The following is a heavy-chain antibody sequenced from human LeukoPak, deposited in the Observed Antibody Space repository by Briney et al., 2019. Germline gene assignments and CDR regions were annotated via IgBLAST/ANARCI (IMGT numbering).Heavy chain of an antibody. CDR1: GYTFTSYG. CDR3: ARDDCSGGSCYDY. D-gene: IGHD2-15*01. V-gene: IGHV1-18*04. J-gene: IGHJ4*02. CDR2: ISAYNGNT. Sequence: ASVKVSCKASGYTFTSYGISWVRQAPGQGLXXXXXISAYNGNTNYAQKLQGRVTMTTDTSTSTAYMELRSLRSDDTAVYYCARDDCSGGSCYDYWGQGTLVTVSS.